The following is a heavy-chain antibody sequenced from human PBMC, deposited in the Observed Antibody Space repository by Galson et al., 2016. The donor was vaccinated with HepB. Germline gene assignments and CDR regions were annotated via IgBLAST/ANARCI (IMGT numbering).Heavy chain of an antibody. V-gene: IGHV4-30-4*01. J-gene: IGHJ5*02. CDR2: VYHSGST. CDR1: GDSISRGDYY. D-gene: IGHD1-26*01. Sequence: TLSLTCTVSGDSISRGDYYWSWIRQSPGTGLEWIGYVYHSGSTSYNPSLRRRLIISVDTSKNQFSLSLNSVTVADTAIYFCARRTGAHLDRWGQGTLVTVSS. CDR3: ARRTGAHLDR.